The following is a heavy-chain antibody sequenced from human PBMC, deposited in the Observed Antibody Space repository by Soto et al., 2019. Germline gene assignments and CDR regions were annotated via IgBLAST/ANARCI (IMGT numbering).Heavy chain of an antibody. CDR1: GGTFSSYA. Sequence: QVQLVQSGAEVKKPGSSMKVSCKASGGTFSSYAISWVRQAPGQGLEWMGGIIPIFGKADYAQKFHGRVTITADESTSXAYMELSSLRSEDTAVYYCARGITGTVTYYYGLDVWGQGTTVTVSS. CDR3: ARGITGTVTYYYGLDV. D-gene: IGHD1-20*01. CDR2: IIPIFGKA. V-gene: IGHV1-69*12. J-gene: IGHJ6*02.